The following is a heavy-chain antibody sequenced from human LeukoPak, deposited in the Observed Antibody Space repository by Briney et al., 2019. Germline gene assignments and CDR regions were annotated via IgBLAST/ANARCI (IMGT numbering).Heavy chain of an antibody. CDR2: IKSKTDGGTT. Sequence: GGSLRLSCAASGFTFSNAWMSWVRQAPGKGLEWVGRIKSKTDGGTTDYAAPVKGRFTISRDDSKNTLYLQVNSLRAEDTAVYYCARENGHCSTTSCPLDVWGQGTTVTVSS. J-gene: IGHJ6*02. V-gene: IGHV3-15*05. CDR1: GFTFSNAW. D-gene: IGHD2-2*01. CDR3: ARENGHCSTTSCPLDV.